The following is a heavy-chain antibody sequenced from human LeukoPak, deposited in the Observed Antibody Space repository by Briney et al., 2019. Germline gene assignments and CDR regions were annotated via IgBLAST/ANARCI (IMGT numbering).Heavy chain of an antibody. Sequence: GGSLRLSCAASGFTFKSYEMNWVRQAPGKGLEWVSYISGSGGTIYYADSVKGRLTISRDNAKNSLYLQMNSLRAEDTAIYYCAKASSMTNPYYGMDVWGQRTTVTVSS. J-gene: IGHJ6*02. CDR2: ISGSGGTI. D-gene: IGHD2/OR15-2a*01. V-gene: IGHV3-48*03. CDR1: GFTFKSYE. CDR3: AKASSMTNPYYGMDV.